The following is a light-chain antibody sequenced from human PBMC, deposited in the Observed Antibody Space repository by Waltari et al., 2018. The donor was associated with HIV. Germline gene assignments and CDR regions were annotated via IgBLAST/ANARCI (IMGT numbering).Light chain of an antibody. CDR2: WAA. Sequence: DIVMTQSLDSLAVSLGERETLTCKSRQRVLYKSNNKNHLAWYQHKVGQPPKLLIYWAAVRESGVPERFSGSGSGTDFTLTISSLQAEDVAVYYCQQYYGDIWTFGQGTKVEIK. J-gene: IGKJ1*01. CDR3: QQYYGDIWT. CDR1: QRVLYKSNNKNH. V-gene: IGKV4-1*01.